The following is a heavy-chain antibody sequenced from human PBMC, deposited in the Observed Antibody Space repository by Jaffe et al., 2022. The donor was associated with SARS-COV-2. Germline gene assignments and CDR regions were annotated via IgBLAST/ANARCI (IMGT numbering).Heavy chain of an antibody. V-gene: IGHV3-23*04. CDR1: GFTFSTYG. CDR3: AKKMLAGVGNHWFDP. CDR2: ISANGATT. J-gene: IGHJ5*02. D-gene: IGHD1-26*01. Sequence: EVQLVESGGGVVQPGGSLRLSCAASGFTFSTYGIHWARQAPGKGLEWVSVISANGATTMYADSVKGRFTVSRDNPKNTVYLQMNGLRVEDTAIYYCAKKMLAGVGNHWFDPWGQGTLVTVSS.